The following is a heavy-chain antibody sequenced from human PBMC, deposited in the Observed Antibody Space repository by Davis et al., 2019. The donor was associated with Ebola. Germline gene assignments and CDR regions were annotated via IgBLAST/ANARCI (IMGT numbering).Heavy chain of an antibody. Sequence: ASVKVSCKASGYTFTSYGISWVRQAPGQGLEWMGWINPNSGGTNYAQKFQGRVTMTRDTSISTAYMELSRLRSDDTAVYYCARLGAFDIWGQGTMVTVSS. J-gene: IGHJ3*02. CDR1: GYTFTSYG. CDR3: ARLGAFDI. V-gene: IGHV1-2*02. CDR2: INPNSGGT.